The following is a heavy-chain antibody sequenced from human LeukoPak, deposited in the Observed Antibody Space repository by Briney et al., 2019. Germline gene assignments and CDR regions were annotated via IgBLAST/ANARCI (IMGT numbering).Heavy chain of an antibody. D-gene: IGHD1-26*01. V-gene: IGHV3-23*01. J-gene: IGHJ4*02. CDR2: ISGSGGST. Sequence: GGSLRLSCAASGFTFSSYGMNWVRQAPGKGLEWVSAISGSGGSTYYADCVKGRFTIYRDNSKNTLYLQMNSLRAEDTAVYYCAKDWGYSGSYYFDYWGQGSLVTVSS. CDR3: AKDWGYSGSYYFDY. CDR1: GFTFSSYG.